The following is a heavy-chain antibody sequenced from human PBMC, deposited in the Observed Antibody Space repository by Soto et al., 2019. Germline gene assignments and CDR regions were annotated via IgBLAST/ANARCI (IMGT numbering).Heavy chain of an antibody. CDR1: GDTISNYY. V-gene: IGHV4-59*01. D-gene: IGHD3-9*01. CDR2: IHYSGST. CDR3: ARSRNDWYGLDP. J-gene: IGHJ5*02. Sequence: PSETLSLTCTVSGDTISNYYWTWIRQPPGKGLEWIGCIHYSGSTSYNPSLKSRVTISVDTSKTQFSLKLSSVTAADTAVYYCARSRNDWYGLDPWGQGTLVTVSS.